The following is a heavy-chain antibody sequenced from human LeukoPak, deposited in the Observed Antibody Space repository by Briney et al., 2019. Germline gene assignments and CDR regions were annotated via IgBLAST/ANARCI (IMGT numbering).Heavy chain of an antibody. CDR1: GGSISSYY. CDR2: IYYSGST. J-gene: IGHJ4*02. Sequence: SETLSLTCTVSGGSISSYYWSRIRQPPGKGLEWIGYIYYSGSTNYNPSLKSRVTISVDTSKNQFSLKLSSVTAADTAVYYCARESWYGIDYWGQGTLVTVSS. V-gene: IGHV4-59*01. D-gene: IGHD6-13*01. CDR3: ARESWYGIDY.